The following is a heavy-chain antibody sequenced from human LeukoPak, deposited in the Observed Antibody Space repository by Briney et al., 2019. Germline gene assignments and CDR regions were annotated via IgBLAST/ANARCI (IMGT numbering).Heavy chain of an antibody. V-gene: IGHV3-74*01. Sequence: PGGSLRLSCAASGFTFSAYWMHWVRQAPGEGLLWFSRINSDGSPTAYADSVKGRFTIPRDNAKNTLYLQMNSLRAEDSAVYYCARGGIYSYDGFDIWGQGTMVTVSS. D-gene: IGHD1-26*01. CDR3: ARGGIYSYDGFDI. CDR1: GFTFSAYW. J-gene: IGHJ3*02. CDR2: INSDGSPT.